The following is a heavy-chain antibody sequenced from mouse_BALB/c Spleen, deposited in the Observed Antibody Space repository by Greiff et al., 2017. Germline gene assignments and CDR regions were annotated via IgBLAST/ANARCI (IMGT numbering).Heavy chain of an antibody. J-gene: IGHJ4*01. CDR2: IDPENGNT. CDR3: ASTVRAMDY. D-gene: IGHD1-1*01. CDR1: GFNIKDYY. Sequence: EVKLQQSGAELVRPGALVKLSCKASGFNIKDYYMHWVKQRPEQGLEWIGWIDPENGNTIYDPKFQGKASITADTSSNTAYLQLSSLTSEDTAVYYCASTVRAMDYWGQGTSVTVSS. V-gene: IGHV14-1*02.